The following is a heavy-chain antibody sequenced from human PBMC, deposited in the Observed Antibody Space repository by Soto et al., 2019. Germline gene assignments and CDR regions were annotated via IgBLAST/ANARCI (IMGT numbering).Heavy chain of an antibody. J-gene: IGHJ6*02. CDR3: ARGRLGSGSYSPIYYYYGMDV. CDR1: GGSISSGCYY. Sequence: SETLSLTCTVSGGSISSGCYYWSWIRQHPGKGLEWIGYIYYSGSTYYNPSLKSRVTISVDTSKNQFSLKLSSVTAADTAVYYCARGRLGSGSYSPIYYYYGMDVWGQGTTVTVSS. V-gene: IGHV4-31*03. CDR2: IYYSGST. D-gene: IGHD3-10*01.